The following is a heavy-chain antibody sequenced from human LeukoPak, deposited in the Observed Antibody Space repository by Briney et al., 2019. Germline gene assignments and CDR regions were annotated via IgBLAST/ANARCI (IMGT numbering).Heavy chain of an antibody. CDR3: ASPSSSSSTYDY. Sequence: SETLSLTCTVSGGSISSYYWGWIRQPPGKGLEWIGSINYSGNTYYNPSLKSRVTISVDTSKNQFSLKLRSVTAADTAVYYCASPSSSSSTYDYWGQGTLVTVSS. V-gene: IGHV4-39*01. J-gene: IGHJ4*02. D-gene: IGHD6-6*01. CDR1: GGSISSYY. CDR2: INYSGNT.